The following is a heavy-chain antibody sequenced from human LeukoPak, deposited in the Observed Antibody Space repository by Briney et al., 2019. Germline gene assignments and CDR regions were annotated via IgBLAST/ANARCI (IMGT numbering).Heavy chain of an antibody. J-gene: IGHJ4*02. CDR1: GYSISSGYY. CDR2: IYHSGST. V-gene: IGHV4-38-2*02. CDR3: ARDDVQLERRGFDY. D-gene: IGHD1-1*01. Sequence: SETLSLTCTVSGYSISSGYYWGWIRQPPGKGLEWIGSIYHSGSTYYNPSLKSRVTISVDTSKNQFSLKLSSVTAADTAVYYCARDDVQLERRGFDYWGQGTLVTVSS.